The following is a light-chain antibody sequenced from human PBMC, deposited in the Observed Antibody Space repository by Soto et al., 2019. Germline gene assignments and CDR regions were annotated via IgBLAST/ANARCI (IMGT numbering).Light chain of an antibody. CDR3: QQRRYWPVT. J-gene: IGKJ1*01. CDR1: QSVSSY. CDR2: DAS. V-gene: IGKV3-11*01. Sequence: EIVLTQSPAILSMSPGERATLSCRASQSVSSYFAWYQQKPGQAPRLLIYDASNRATGVPARFSGSGSGTDITLTISNPEPEDFAVYYCQQRRYWPVTFGQGTKVEIK.